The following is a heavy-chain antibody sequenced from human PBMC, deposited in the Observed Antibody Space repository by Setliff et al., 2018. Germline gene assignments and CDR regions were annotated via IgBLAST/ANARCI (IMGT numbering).Heavy chain of an antibody. CDR2: ISGYNGYT. CDR1: GYTFAKYG. J-gene: IGHJ3*02. CDR3: ARDYGASDGFDI. Sequence: ASVKVSCKAFGYTFAKYGTSWVRQAPGQGLEWMRWISGYNGYTVYAQKLQGRVTLTTDTSTGTAYMEVRSLRSDDTAVYYCARDYGASDGFDIWGQGTMVTVSS. D-gene: IGHD4-17*01. V-gene: IGHV1-18*01.